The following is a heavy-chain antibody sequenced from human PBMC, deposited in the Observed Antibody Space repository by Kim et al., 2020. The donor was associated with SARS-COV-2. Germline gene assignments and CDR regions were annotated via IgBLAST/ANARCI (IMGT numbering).Heavy chain of an antibody. CDR1: GGSISSGGYY. CDR2: IYYSGST. Sequence: SETLSLTCTVSGGSISSGGYYWSWIRQHPGKGLEWIGYIYYSGSTYYNPSLKSRVTISVDTSKNQFSLKLSSVTAADTAVYYCARVVSGSYDFWSGNGYYYYYMDVWGKGTTVTVSS. D-gene: IGHD3-3*01. J-gene: IGHJ6*03. V-gene: IGHV4-31*03. CDR3: ARVVSGSYDFWSGNGYYYYYMDV.